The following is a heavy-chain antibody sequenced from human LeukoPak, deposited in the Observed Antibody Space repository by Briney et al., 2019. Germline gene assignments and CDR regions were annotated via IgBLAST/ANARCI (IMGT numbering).Heavy chain of an antibody. D-gene: IGHD6-19*01. CDR2: FYNYGGP. V-gene: IGHV4-39*01. J-gene: IGHJ1*01. Sequence: SETLSLTRSVSGGSTVTSNTYWGWIRQPQGKGLEWIGSFYNYGGPYYNPSLKSRVTMSVDTSKNEFSLKLTSVTAADTAVYYCARNTSVAVTGGRLNLFVPWGHGNLVTVSS. CDR3: ARNTSVAVTGGRLNLFVP. CDR1: GGSTVTSNTY.